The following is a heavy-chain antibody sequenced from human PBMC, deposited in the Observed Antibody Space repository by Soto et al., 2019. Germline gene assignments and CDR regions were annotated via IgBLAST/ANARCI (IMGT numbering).Heavy chain of an antibody. D-gene: IGHD6-19*01. CDR3: AREIVAGLNYYYYGMDV. CDR2: INPSGGST. CDR1: GYTFTSYY. Sequence: GASVKVSCKASGYTFTSYYMHWVRQAPGQGLEWMGIINPSGGSTSYAQKFQGRVTMTRDTSTSTVYMELSSLRSEDTAVYYCAREIVAGLNYYYYGMDVWGQGTTVTVSS. J-gene: IGHJ6*02. V-gene: IGHV1-46*01.